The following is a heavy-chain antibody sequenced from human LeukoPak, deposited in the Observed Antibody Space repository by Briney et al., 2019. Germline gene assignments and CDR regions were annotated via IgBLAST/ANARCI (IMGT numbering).Heavy chain of an antibody. CDR1: GYSFSSYW. V-gene: IGHV5-51*01. CDR3: ARHLSGYCSGGSCYPNLDY. D-gene: IGHD2-15*01. J-gene: IGHJ4*02. Sequence: GESLKISCKGSGYSFSSYWIGWVRQMPGKGLEWMGIIYPGDSDTRYSPSFQGQVTISADKSISTAYLQWSSLKASDTAMYYCARHLSGYCSGGSCYPNLDYWGQGTLVTVSS. CDR2: IYPGDSDT.